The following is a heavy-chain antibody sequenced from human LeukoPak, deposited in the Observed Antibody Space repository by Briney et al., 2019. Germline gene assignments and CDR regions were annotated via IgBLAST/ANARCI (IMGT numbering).Heavy chain of an antibody. D-gene: IGHD3-22*01. V-gene: IGHV4-38-2*02. CDR2: INHSGST. J-gene: IGHJ4*02. CDR1: GYSISSGYY. CDR3: ARRYYYDSSGFWY. Sequence: SETLSLTCTVSGYSISSGYYWSWIRQPPGKGLEWIGEINHSGSTNYNPSLKSRVTISVDTSKNQFSLKLSSVTAADTAVYYCARRYYYDSSGFWYWGQGTLVTVSS.